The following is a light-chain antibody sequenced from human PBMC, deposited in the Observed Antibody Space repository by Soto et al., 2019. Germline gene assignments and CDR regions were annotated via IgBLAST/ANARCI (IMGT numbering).Light chain of an antibody. V-gene: IGKV1-5*03. CDR1: QSISVW. Sequence: IPMTQSPSTLSASVGDRVTITCRASQSISVWLAWYQQKAGKAPNLLIYKASRLESGVPSRFSGSGSETEFTLTISGLQPGDSATYYCQQYNSYSPTFGQGTNVDI. J-gene: IGKJ1*01. CDR3: QQYNSYSPT. CDR2: KAS.